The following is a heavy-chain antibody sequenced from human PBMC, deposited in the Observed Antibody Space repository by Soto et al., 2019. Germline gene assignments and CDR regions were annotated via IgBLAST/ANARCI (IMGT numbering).Heavy chain of an antibody. CDR3: ASEISVAAHNWFDP. V-gene: IGHV6-1*01. Sequence: SQTRSLTCXISGDSVSSNSAAWNWIRQSPSRGLEWLGRTYYRSKWYNDYAVSVKSRITINPDTSKNQFSLRLNSVTPEDTAVYYCASEISVAAHNWFDPWGQGTLVTVSS. CDR1: GDSVSSNSAA. CDR2: TYYRSKWYN. D-gene: IGHD6-19*01. J-gene: IGHJ5*02.